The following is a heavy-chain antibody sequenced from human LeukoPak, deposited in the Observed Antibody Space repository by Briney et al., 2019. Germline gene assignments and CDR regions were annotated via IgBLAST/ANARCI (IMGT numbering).Heavy chain of an antibody. D-gene: IGHD5-12*01. CDR1: GGSISSRNYY. V-gene: IGHV4-39*02. CDR2: VYYTGTT. Sequence: PSETLSLTCTVSGGSISSRNYYWGWIRQPPGKGLEWIGGVYYTGTTYSNPSLKSRVTISVDTSKNQFSLKLSSVTAADTAVYYCARDGFRGYSGYGFDYWGQGTLVTVSS. CDR3: ARDGFRGYSGYGFDY. J-gene: IGHJ4*02.